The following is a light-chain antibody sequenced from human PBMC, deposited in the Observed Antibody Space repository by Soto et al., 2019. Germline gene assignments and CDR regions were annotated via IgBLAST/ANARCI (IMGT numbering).Light chain of an antibody. Sequence: DIQMTQSPSSLSASVGDRVTITCRASESIRNNLNWYQQKPGKAPKLLIYAASTLQSGVPSRFSGGGSGTEFTLTIGSLQPEDFTTYYCQQTYSTPRGAFGQGTKVDIK. CDR2: AAS. CDR3: QQTYSTPRGA. CDR1: ESIRNN. J-gene: IGKJ1*01. V-gene: IGKV1-39*01.